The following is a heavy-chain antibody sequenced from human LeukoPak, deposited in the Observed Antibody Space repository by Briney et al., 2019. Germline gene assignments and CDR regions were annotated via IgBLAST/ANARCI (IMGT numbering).Heavy chain of an antibody. CDR3: ARQTGSGLFILP. V-gene: IGHV4-39*01. CDR1: GGSFSGYY. Sequence: SETLSLTCAVYGGSFSGYYWSWIRQPPGKGLEWIGSIYYSGNTYYNASLKSQVSISIDTSKNQFSLRITPVTAADTAVYYWARQTGSGLFILPGGQGTLVTVSS. J-gene: IGHJ4*02. D-gene: IGHD3/OR15-3a*01. CDR2: IYYSGNT.